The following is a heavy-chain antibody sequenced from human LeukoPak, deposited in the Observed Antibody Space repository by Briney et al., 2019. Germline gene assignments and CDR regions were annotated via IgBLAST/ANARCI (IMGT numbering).Heavy chain of an antibody. J-gene: IGHJ5*02. D-gene: IGHD3-22*01. CDR2: IIPIFGIA. Sequence: SVKVSCKASGGTFSSYAISCVRQAPGQGLEWMGRIIPIFGIANYAQKFQGRVTITADKSTSTAYMELSSLRSEDTAVYYCARDRAYYDSSGYSQNWFDPWGQGTLVTVSS. V-gene: IGHV1-69*04. CDR1: GGTFSSYA. CDR3: ARDRAYYDSSGYSQNWFDP.